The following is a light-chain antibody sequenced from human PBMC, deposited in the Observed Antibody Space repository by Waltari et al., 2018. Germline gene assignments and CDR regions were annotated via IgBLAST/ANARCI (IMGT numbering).Light chain of an antibody. Sequence: DIQTTQSPSTLSASVGDRVTITCRASQSISSWLAWYQQKPGKGPKLLIYQASSLESGVPSRFSGSGSGTEFTLTISSLQPDDFATYYCQQYNSYWTFGQGTKVEIK. CDR1: QSISSW. J-gene: IGKJ1*01. V-gene: IGKV1-5*03. CDR2: QAS. CDR3: QQYNSYWT.